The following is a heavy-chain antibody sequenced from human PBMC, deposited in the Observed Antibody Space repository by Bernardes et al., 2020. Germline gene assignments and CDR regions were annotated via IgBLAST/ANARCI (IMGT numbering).Heavy chain of an antibody. D-gene: IGHD6-13*01. V-gene: IGHV4-59*12. CDR3: ARTEYSSSWYYFDY. CDR2: IYYSGTT. CDR1: GGSFSGYY. J-gene: IGHJ4*02. Sequence: TLSLTCAVYGGSFSGYYWSWIRRPPGKGLEWIGYIYYSGTTHYNPSLKRRVTISVDMSKNQFSLRLRSVTAADTAVYYCARTEYSSSWYYFDYWGQGTLVTVSS.